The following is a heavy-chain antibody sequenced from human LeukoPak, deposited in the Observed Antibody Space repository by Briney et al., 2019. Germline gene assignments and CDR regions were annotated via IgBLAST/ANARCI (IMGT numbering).Heavy chain of an antibody. D-gene: IGHD3-10*02. CDR3: VRDLSSADY. J-gene: IGHJ4*02. CDR2: ISSDGSDT. V-gene: IGHV3-74*01. Sequence: PGGSLRLSCAASGFSFSNYWMHWVRQAPGKGLVWVSRISSDGSDTIYADSVKGRFTMSRDNAKNTLYLQMNSLRAEDTAVYYCVRDLSSADYWGQGTLVIVSS. CDR1: GFSFSNYW.